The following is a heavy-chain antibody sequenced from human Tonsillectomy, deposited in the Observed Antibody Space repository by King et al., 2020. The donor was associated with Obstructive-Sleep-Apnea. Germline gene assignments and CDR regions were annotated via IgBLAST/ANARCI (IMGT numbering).Heavy chain of an antibody. CDR1: GITFSSYI. CDR2: ISSSTSTI. CDR3: ATGGPDAFDF. J-gene: IGHJ3*01. V-gene: IGHV3-48*04. Sequence: VQLVESGGGLVQPGGSLRLSCAASGITFSSYIMNWVRQAPGKGLEWGSYISSSTSTIYYADSVKGRFTISRDNAKNSLYLQMNSLRAEDTAVYYCATGGPDAFDFWGRGTMVTVSS. D-gene: IGHD3-16*01.